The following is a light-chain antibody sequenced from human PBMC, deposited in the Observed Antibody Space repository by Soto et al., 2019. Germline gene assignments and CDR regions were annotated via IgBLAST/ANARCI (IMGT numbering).Light chain of an antibody. J-gene: IGKJ1*01. V-gene: IGKV1-39*01. CDR2: DGS. CDR3: QQSYSNPLT. CDR1: QSISSW. Sequence: DIQMTQSPATLSASLGDRVTITCRASQSISSWLDWYQQKPGKAPKLLIYDGSRLESGVPSRFSGSGSGTDFTLTISSLQPEDFETYYCQQSYSNPLTFGQGTKVDIK.